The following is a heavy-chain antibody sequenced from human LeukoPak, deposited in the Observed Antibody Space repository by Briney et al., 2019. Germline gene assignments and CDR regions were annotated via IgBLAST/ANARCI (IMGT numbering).Heavy chain of an antibody. J-gene: IGHJ4*02. V-gene: IGHV3-21*01. Sequence: PGGSPRLSCAASGFTFSSYSMNWVRQAPGKGLEWVSSISSSSSYIYYADSVKGRFTISRDNAKNSLYLQMNSLRAEDTAVYYCARDFYDSSGYYYRFDYWGQGTLVTVSS. CDR3: ARDFYDSSGYYYRFDY. D-gene: IGHD3-22*01. CDR1: GFTFSSYS. CDR2: ISSSSSYI.